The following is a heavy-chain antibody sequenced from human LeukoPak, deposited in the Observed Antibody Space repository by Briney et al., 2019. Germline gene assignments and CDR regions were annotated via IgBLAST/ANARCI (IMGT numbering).Heavy chain of an antibody. V-gene: IGHV4-59*08. Sequence: PSETLSLTCTVSGGSISSYYWSWIRQPPGKGLEWIGYIYYSGSTNYNPSLKSRVTILVDTSKNQFSLKLSSVTAADTAVYYCARHMGLGYSYGYPYFDYWGQGTLVTVSS. CDR2: IYYSGST. J-gene: IGHJ4*02. CDR1: GGSISSYY. D-gene: IGHD5-18*01. CDR3: ARHMGLGYSYGYPYFDY.